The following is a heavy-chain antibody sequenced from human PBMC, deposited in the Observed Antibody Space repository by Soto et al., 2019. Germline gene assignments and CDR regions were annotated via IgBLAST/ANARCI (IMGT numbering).Heavy chain of an antibody. V-gene: IGHV4-4*02. CDR1: GGSISSSNW. CDR2: IYHSGST. J-gene: IGHJ4*02. D-gene: IGHD3-9*01. CDR3: ARALGYDILTGYYTPPN. Sequence: SETLSLTCAVSGGSISSSNWWSWVRQPPGKGLEWIREIYHSGSTNYNPSLKSRVTISVDKSKNQFSLKLSSVTAADTAVYYCARALGYDILTGYYTPPNWGQGTLVTVSS.